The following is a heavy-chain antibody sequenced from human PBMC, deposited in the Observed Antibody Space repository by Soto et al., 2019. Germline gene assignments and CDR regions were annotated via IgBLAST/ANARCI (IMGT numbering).Heavy chain of an antibody. CDR1: GFTFSSYG. CDR3: AKTGSLNEMVYYYYMDV. CDR2: ISGSGGST. V-gene: IGHV3-23*01. D-gene: IGHD1-26*01. J-gene: IGHJ6*03. Sequence: EVQLLESGGGLVQPGGSLRLSCAASGFTFSSYGMSWVRQAPGKGLEWVSTISGSGGSTYYADSVKGRFTISRDNSKHTLYLQMNSLRADDTAVYYCAKTGSLNEMVYYYYMDVWGKGTTVTVSS.